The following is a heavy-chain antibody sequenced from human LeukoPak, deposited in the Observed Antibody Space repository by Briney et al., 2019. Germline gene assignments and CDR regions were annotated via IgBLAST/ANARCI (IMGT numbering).Heavy chain of an antibody. V-gene: IGHV3-48*03. D-gene: IGHD5-24*01. CDR1: GFSFSGYW. J-gene: IGHJ4*02. CDR2: ISSSGSTI. Sequence: GGSLRLSCAASGFSFSGYWMSWVRQAPGKGLEWVSYISSSGSTIYYADSVKGRFTISRDNAKNSLYLQMNSLRAEDTAVYYCAREGGYNWGSFDYWGQGTLVTVSS. CDR3: AREGGYNWGSFDY.